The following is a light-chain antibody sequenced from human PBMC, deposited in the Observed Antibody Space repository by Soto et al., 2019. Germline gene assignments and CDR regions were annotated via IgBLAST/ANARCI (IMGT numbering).Light chain of an antibody. CDR3: RQSHSTPLT. CDR2: SAY. J-gene: IGKJ4*01. V-gene: IGKV1-39*01. Sequence: IQMTQSPSSLSAAVGDRVTITCRARQSVITDLNWYRQKPGKARKLRMYSAYSLEGGVPTRFSGSVSGTDFPLTISRRQTEDFAIHYCRQSHSTPLTVGGRTEVEI. CDR1: QSVITD.